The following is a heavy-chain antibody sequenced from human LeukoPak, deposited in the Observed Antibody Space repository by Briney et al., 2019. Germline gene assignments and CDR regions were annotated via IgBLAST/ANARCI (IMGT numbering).Heavy chain of an antibody. J-gene: IGHJ4*02. CDR3: AKSQDGGRLFHFDY. Sequence: GGSLRLSCAASGFTFSSYSINWVRQAPGKGLEWVSFITGSSSSIFYADSVKGRFTISRDNAKNLVYLQMNSLGAEDTAVYFCAKSQDGGRLFHFDYWGQGTLVTVSS. CDR1: GFTFSSYS. D-gene: IGHD1-26*01. CDR2: ITGSSSSI. V-gene: IGHV3-48*01.